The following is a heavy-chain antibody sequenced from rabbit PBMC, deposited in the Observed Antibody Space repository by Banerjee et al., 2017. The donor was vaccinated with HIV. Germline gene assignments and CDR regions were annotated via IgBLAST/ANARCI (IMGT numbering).Heavy chain of an antibody. D-gene: IGHD2-1*01. J-gene: IGHJ4*01. CDR3: ARNYDL. V-gene: IGHV1S45*01. CDR2: IYTGSGDT. CDR1: GFSFSSFNY. Sequence: QEQLEESGGGLVKPGASLTLTCKASGFSFSSFNYMYWVRQAPGKGLEWIGCIYTGSGDTYYASWAKGRFTISKTSSTTVTLQMTSLTAADTATYFCARNYDLWGPGTLVTVS.